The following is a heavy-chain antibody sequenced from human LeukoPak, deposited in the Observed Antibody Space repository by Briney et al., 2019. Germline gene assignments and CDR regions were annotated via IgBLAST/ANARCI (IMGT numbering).Heavy chain of an antibody. CDR3: ARSEHSSSSFDY. CDR1: GFTLSSYS. V-gene: IGHV3-21*01. CDR2: ISSSTHI. D-gene: IGHD6-6*01. J-gene: IGHJ4*02. Sequence: GGSLRLSCAASGFTLSSYSMNWVRQAPGKGLEWVSYISSSTHIYYADSVKGRFTISRDNARNSLYLQMNSLRAEDTAIYYCARSEHSSSSFDYWGQGTLVTVSS.